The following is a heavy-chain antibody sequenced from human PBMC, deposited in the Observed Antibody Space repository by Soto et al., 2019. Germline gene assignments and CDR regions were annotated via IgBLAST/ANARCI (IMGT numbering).Heavy chain of an antibody. D-gene: IGHD3-16*01. CDR1: GYTFIDYY. CDR2: INPNSGGT. Sequence: QVQLMQSGAEVKKPGASVKVSCKASGYTFIDYYIHWVRQAPGQGLEWVGWINPNSGGTNYAQKFQGMVTMTRDTSISTAFMELSRLRSDDTAVYYCARGAAGDSSLVTNHFDCWGQGTLVTVSS. V-gene: IGHV1-2*02. J-gene: IGHJ4*02. CDR3: ARGAAGDSSLVTNHFDC.